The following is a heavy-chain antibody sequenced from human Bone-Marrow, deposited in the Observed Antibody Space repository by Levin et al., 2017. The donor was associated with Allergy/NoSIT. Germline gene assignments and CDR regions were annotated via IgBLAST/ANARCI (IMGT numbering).Heavy chain of an antibody. J-gene: IGHJ4*02. CDR1: GFTFSSYA. CDR2: ISGSGTET. CDR3: AKEFHGPVADYFDD. V-gene: IGHV3-23*01. Sequence: GGSLRLSCAASGFTFSSYAMAWVRQSPGRGLEWVSSISGSGTETYYTDSVRGRFTISRDNFKNMLYLQMNSLRADDTALYHCAKEFHGPVADYFDDWGQGTLVTVSS.